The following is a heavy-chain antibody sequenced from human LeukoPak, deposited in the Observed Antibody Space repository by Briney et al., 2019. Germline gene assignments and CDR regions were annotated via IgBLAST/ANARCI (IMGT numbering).Heavy chain of an antibody. CDR2: INWNGGST. CDR3: ARMSRNYYDSSGYLYYFDY. Sequence: RSGGSLRLSCAASGFTFEDYGMSWVRHAPGKGLEWVSGINWNGGSTVYVDSVKGRFTISRDNAKNSLYLQMNSLRAEDTALYHCARMSRNYYDSSGYLYYFDYWGQGTLVTVSS. V-gene: IGHV3-20*01. J-gene: IGHJ4*02. CDR1: GFTFEDYG. D-gene: IGHD3-22*01.